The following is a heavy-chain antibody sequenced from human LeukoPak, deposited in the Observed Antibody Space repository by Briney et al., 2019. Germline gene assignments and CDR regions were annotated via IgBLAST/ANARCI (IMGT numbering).Heavy chain of an antibody. CDR2: INHSGST. CDR3: ASYCSGGSCYSSYFDY. Sequence: SETLSLTCAVYGGSFSGYYWSWIRQPPGKGLEWIGEINHSGSTNYNPSLKSRVTISVDTSKNRFSLRLSSVTAADTAVYYCASYCSGGSCYSSYFDYWGQGTLVTVSS. V-gene: IGHV4-34*01. J-gene: IGHJ4*02. CDR1: GGSFSGYY. D-gene: IGHD2-15*01.